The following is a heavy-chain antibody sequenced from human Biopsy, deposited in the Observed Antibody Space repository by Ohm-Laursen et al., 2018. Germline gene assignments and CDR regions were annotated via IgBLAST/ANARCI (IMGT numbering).Heavy chain of an antibody. CDR1: GGTLSKYA. V-gene: IGHV1-69*13. CDR2: IIAPSGTT. CDR3: ARTGTYYHDSSLYYFYGLDL. J-gene: IGHJ6*02. D-gene: IGHD3-22*01. Sequence: GASVKVSCKPFGGTLSKYAMSWVRQAPGQGLEWLGVIIAPSGTTNNAQRFQGRLSIAADESATSVYMELSSLTSEDTAVYYCARTGTYYHDSSLYYFYGLDLWGQGSTVTVFS.